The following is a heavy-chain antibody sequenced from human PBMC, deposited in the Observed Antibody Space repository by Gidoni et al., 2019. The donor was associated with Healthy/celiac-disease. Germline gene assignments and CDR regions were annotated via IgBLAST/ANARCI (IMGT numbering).Heavy chain of an antibody. CDR2: ISYDGSNK. D-gene: IGHD3-22*01. Sequence: QVQLVESGGGVVQPGGSLRLSCAASGFTISSYGMHWVRQAPGQGLEWVAVISYDGSNKSYADSVKGRFTISRDNSKNTLYLQMNSLRAEDTAVYYCAKDRFYYDSSAYFDYWGQGTLVTVSS. CDR3: AKDRFYYDSSAYFDY. J-gene: IGHJ4*02. CDR1: GFTISSYG. V-gene: IGHV3-30*18.